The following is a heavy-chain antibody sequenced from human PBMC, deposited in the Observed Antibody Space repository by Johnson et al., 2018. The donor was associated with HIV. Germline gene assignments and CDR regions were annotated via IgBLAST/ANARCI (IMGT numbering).Heavy chain of an antibody. V-gene: IGHV3-30*04. CDR1: EFTFPNYA. CDR3: ARGRKDIDAADGLDNDAFDM. CDR2: ISYDGSKK. J-gene: IGHJ3*02. D-gene: IGHD6-13*01. Sequence: QVQLVESGGGVVQPGKSLRIYCAVSEFTFPNYAMHWVRLVPGRGLQWVAVISYDGSKKYYADSVKGRFTISRDSPKNTLYLQMDSLRAEDTAVYYCARGRKDIDAADGLDNDAFDMWGQGTLVTVSS.